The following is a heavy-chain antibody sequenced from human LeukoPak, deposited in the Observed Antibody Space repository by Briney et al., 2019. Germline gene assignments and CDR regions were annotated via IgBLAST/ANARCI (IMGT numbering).Heavy chain of an antibody. CDR1: GFTFSNYD. CDR3: ATLVGDTAIVAFDI. Sequence: AGGSLRLSCTASGFTFSNYDMHWVRQAPGEGLEWVAFIWYDDREKKYADSVKGRFTISRDNSKDTLYLQMNSLRAEDTAVYYCATLVGDTAIVAFDIWGQGTMVTVSS. D-gene: IGHD5-18*01. CDR2: IWYDDREK. V-gene: IGHV3-30*02. J-gene: IGHJ3*02.